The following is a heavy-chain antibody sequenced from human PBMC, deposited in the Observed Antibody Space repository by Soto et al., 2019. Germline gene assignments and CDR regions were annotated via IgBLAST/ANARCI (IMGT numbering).Heavy chain of an antibody. J-gene: IGHJ4*02. CDR1: GYSFAGYW. CDR3: SRQIYDSDTGPNFQYYFDS. Sequence: PGESLKISCKGSGYSFAGYWITWVRQKPGKGLEWMGRIDPSDSQTYYSPSFRGHVTISATKSITTVFLQWSSLRASDTAMYYCSRQIYDSDTGPNFQYYFDSWGQGTPVTVSS. V-gene: IGHV5-10-1*01. D-gene: IGHD3-22*01. CDR2: IDPSDSQT.